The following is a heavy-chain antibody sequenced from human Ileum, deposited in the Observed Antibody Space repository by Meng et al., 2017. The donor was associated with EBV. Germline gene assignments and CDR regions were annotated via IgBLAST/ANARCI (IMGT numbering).Heavy chain of an antibody. CDR3: AKNGEKYFEY. J-gene: IGHJ4*02. CDR1: GGSISVINW. Sequence: QLQESGPGRANPSGTLSLTCAVSGGSISVINWWSWVRQSPEKGLEWIGEMSDSGITHYNPSLKSRVTISADKSNNQFSLKLTSVTSADTAVYFCAKNGEKYFEYWGQGTLVTVSS. CDR2: MSDSGIT. V-gene: IGHV4-4*02.